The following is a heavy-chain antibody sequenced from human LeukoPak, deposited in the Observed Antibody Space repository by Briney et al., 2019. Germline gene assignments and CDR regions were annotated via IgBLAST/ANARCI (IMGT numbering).Heavy chain of an antibody. J-gene: IGHJ4*02. CDR1: GGSISSYY. CDR2: IYYSGST. D-gene: IGHD3-22*01. CDR3: ASTASSGYYPY. Sequence: SETLSLTCTVSGGSISSYYWSWIRQPPGKGLEWIGYIYYSGSTNYNPSLKSRVTISVDTSKNQFSLKLSFVAAADTAVYYCASTASSGYYPYWGQGTLVTVSS. V-gene: IGHV4-59*08.